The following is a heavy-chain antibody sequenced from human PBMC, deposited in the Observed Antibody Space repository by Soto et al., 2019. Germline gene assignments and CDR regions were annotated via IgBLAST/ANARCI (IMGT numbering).Heavy chain of an antibody. CDR1: GGSISSGGYY. CDR3: ARGRYDFWSGYYTGYFDY. V-gene: IGHV4-31*03. CDR2: IYYSGST. D-gene: IGHD3-3*01. J-gene: IGHJ4*02. Sequence: SETLSLTCTVSGGSISSGGYYWSWIRQHPGRGLEWIGYIYYSGSTNYNPSLKSRVTISVDTSKNQFSLKLSSVTAADTAVYYCARGRYDFWSGYYTGYFDYWGQGTLVTVSS.